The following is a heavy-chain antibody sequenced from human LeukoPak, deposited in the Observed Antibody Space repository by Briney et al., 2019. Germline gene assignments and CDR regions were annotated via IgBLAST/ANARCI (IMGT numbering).Heavy chain of an antibody. D-gene: IGHD6-13*01. J-gene: IGHJ5*02. CDR2: ISSSSSYI. CDR1: GFTFSSYS. V-gene: IGHV3-21*01. Sequence: GGSLRLSCAASGFTFSSYSMNWVRQAPGKGLEWVSSISSSSSYIYYADSVKGRFTISRDNAKNSLYLQMNSLRAEDTAVYYCAGGPPDSSSWYYDGVFWFDPWGQGTLVTVSS. CDR3: AGGPPDSSSWYYDGVFWFDP.